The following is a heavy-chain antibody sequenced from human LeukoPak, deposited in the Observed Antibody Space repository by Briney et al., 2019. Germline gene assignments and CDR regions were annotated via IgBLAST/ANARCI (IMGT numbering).Heavy chain of an antibody. Sequence: GGSLRLSCEASGFTFTNAWMIWVRQAPGKGPEWVGRIKSKRDGGATEYAAPVKGRLTISRDDSKNTVYLQMNSLRAEDTAVYYCARDRAIILFGAFDIWGPGTMVTVSS. CDR1: GFTFTNAW. V-gene: IGHV3-15*01. CDR2: IKSKRDGGAT. CDR3: ARDRAIILFGAFDI. J-gene: IGHJ3*02. D-gene: IGHD3-3*01.